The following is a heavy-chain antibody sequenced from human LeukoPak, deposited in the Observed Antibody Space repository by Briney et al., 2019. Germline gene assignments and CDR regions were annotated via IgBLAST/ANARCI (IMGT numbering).Heavy chain of an antibody. CDR2: IRSQAYGGTT. CDR1: GFTFGDFA. V-gene: IGHV3-49*04. Sequence: PGGSLRLSCTGSGFTFGDFALGWVRQAPGKGLQWLSFIRSQAYGGTTEYAASLKARFTISRDDSRGIAYLQMNGLRVDDTAVYFCTRSVGKLGYCDTSSCYAGAFDTWGQGALVTVS. D-gene: IGHD2-2*01. J-gene: IGHJ4*02. CDR3: TRSVGKLGYCDTSSCYAGAFDT.